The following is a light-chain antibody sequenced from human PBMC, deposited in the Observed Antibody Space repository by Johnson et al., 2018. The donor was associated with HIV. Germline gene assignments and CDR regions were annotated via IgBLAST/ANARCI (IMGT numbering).Light chain of an antibody. Sequence: QSILTQPPSVSAAPGQRVTISCSGSSSNIGNNYVSWYQQVPGAAPKLLIYDNNKRPSGIPGRFSGSKSGPSATLGITGLQTGDEADYYCGTWDSSLSAGGANYVFGTGTKVTVL. CDR3: GTWDSSLSAGGANYV. V-gene: IGLV1-51*01. J-gene: IGLJ1*01. CDR1: SSNIGNNY. CDR2: DNN.